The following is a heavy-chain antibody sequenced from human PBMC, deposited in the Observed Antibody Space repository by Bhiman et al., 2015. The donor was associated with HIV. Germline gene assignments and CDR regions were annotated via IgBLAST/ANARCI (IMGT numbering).Heavy chain of an antibody. CDR1: GFTFDDYA. D-gene: IGHD3-3*02. CDR3: AKDQGSHPIYPAI. V-gene: IGHV3-9*01. CDR2: ISWNSGSI. Sequence: VQLVESGGGVVQPGRSLRLSCAASGFTFDDYAMHWVRQAPGKGLEWVSGISWNSGSIGYADSVKGRFTISRDNAKNSLYLQMNSLRAEDTALYYCAKDQGSHPIYPAIWGQGTMVTVSS. J-gene: IGHJ3*02.